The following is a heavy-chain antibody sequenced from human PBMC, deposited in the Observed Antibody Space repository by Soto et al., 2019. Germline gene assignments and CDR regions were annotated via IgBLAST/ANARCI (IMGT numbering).Heavy chain of an antibody. CDR2: LSGSGGST. D-gene: IGHD3-22*01. J-gene: IGHJ3*02. Sequence: EVQLLESGGGLVQPGGSLRLSCAASGFTFSSYAMSWVRQAPGKGLEWVSALSGSGGSTYHADSGKGRFTISRDNSKNTLYLPMNSLRAEDTAVYYCAKSPYDSSGPRAFDIWGQGTMVTVSS. V-gene: IGHV3-23*01. CDR1: GFTFSSYA. CDR3: AKSPYDSSGPRAFDI.